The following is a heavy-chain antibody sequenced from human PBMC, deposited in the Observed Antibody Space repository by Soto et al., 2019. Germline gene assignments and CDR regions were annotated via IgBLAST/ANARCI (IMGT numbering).Heavy chain of an antibody. CDR2: IVPLFITT. J-gene: IGHJ4*02. Sequence: QVQLVQSGAEVKKPGSSVKVSCKASGGTFSNYGICWVRQAPGQGLEWMGGIVPLFITTNYAQKFQGRVTITADGSTSTAYMELSSLSSEDTAVYYCAGGRHYNFWRGYYAFDYWGQGTLVTVSS. CDR1: GGTFSNYG. D-gene: IGHD3-3*01. CDR3: AGGRHYNFWRGYYAFDY. V-gene: IGHV1-69*01.